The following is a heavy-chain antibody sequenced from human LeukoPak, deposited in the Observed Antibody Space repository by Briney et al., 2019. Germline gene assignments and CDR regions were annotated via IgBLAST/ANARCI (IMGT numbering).Heavy chain of an antibody. Sequence: GGSLRLSCAASGFTFSSYSMNWVRQAPGKGLEWVSSISSSSSYIYYADSVKGRFTISRDNSKSTVYLQMNSLRVEDAAVYYCSKDLTSDFGGDLDPWGQGTLVTVSS. J-gene: IGHJ5*02. V-gene: IGHV3-21*01. CDR2: ISSSSSYI. CDR1: GFTFSSYS. CDR3: SKDLTSDFGGDLDP. D-gene: IGHD3-10*01.